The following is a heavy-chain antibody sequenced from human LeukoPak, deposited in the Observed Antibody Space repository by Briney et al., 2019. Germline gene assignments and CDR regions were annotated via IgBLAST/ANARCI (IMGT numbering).Heavy chain of an antibody. Sequence: TGGSLRLSCAASGFTFSSYGMHWVRQAPGKGLECVSAITSNGGTTYYANSVKGRFTISRDNSKNTLYLQMGSLRAEGMAVYYCARSSYGYPDYWGQGTLVTVSS. V-gene: IGHV3-64*01. CDR2: ITSNGGTT. CDR1: GFTFSSYG. CDR3: ARSSYGYPDY. D-gene: IGHD5-18*01. J-gene: IGHJ4*02.